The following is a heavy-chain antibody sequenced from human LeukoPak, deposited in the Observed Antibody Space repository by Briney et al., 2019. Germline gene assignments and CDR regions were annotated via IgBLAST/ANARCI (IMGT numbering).Heavy chain of an antibody. Sequence: GGSLRLSCAASEFTFTSYAMNWVRQAPGKGLEWVSAISGSGGGTYYADSVKGRFTISRDNSRNTVYLQMNSLRAEDTAVYYCAKGGQRYDFWRFDYWGQGTLVTVSS. V-gene: IGHV3-23*01. J-gene: IGHJ4*02. D-gene: IGHD3-3*01. CDR2: ISGSGGGT. CDR1: EFTFTSYA. CDR3: AKGGQRYDFWRFDY.